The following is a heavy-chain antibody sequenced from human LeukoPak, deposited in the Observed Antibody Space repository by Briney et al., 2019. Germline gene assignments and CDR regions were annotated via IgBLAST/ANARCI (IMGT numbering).Heavy chain of an antibody. J-gene: IGHJ5*02. CDR1: GGCISGFY. Sequence: PSETLSLTCTVSGGCISGFYWSWIRQSPGKGLEWIGYIYYTGITACNPSLGSRVTISVDRSNNQFSLRLTSVTAADTAVYCCARLHSSRAEEFDPWGQGTLVTVSS. V-gene: IGHV4-59*01. CDR3: ARLHSSRAEEFDP. CDR2: IYYTGIT.